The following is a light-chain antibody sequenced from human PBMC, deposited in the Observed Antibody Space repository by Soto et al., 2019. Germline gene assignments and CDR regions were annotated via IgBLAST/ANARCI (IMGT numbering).Light chain of an antibody. Sequence: QSALTQPASVSGSPGQSITISCTGSSSDVGGFDHVSWYQLYPGNAPKLIIYEVHNRPSGVSGRFSGSKSGNTASLTISGLQAEDDADYFCSSFATGTMVVFGGGTKLT. CDR1: SSDVGGFDH. CDR3: SSFATGTMVV. V-gene: IGLV2-14*01. CDR2: EVH. J-gene: IGLJ2*01.